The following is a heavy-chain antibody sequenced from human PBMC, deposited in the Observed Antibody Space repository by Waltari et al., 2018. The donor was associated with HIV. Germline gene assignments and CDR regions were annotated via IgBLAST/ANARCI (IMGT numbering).Heavy chain of an antibody. Sequence: QVQLQESGPGLVKPSQTLSLTCSVSGGSMRSDNYYWTWVRQPAGKGLEWIGRVDASGSTKYNPSLKSRVTISMDTSKNQFSLRLTSMTAADTAVYYCVREGGGIVFIPWYFDHWGQGALVTVSS. CDR3: VREGGGIVFIPWYFDH. V-gene: IGHV4-61*02. J-gene: IGHJ4*02. CDR2: VDASGST. D-gene: IGHD3-16*02. CDR1: GGSMRSDNYY.